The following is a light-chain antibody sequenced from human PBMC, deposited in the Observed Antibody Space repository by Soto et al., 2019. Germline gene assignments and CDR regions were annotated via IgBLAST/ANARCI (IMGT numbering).Light chain of an antibody. CDR2: GAS. Sequence: VMTQSPATLSVSPGDRATLSCRASQSVSSNLAWYQQKPGQAPRLLIYGASTRATGIPARFSGSGSGTEFTLTISSLQSEDFAVYYCQQYNNWPLWTFGQGTKVEIK. CDR1: QSVSSN. J-gene: IGKJ1*01. CDR3: QQYNNWPLWT. V-gene: IGKV3-15*01.